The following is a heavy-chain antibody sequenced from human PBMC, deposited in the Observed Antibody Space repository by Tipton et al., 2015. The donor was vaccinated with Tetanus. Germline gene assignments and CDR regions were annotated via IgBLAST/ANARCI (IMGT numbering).Heavy chain of an antibody. Sequence: QVQLVQSGAEVKKPGASVKVSCKASGYTFTSYDINWVRQATGQGLEWMGWMNPNSGNTGYAQKFQGRVTMTRNTSISTAYMELSSLRSEDTAVYYCARALPRYCSSTSCLYGMDVWGQGTTVTVSS. CDR2: MNPNSGNT. V-gene: IGHV1-8*01. CDR3: ARALPRYCSSTSCLYGMDV. J-gene: IGHJ6*02. CDR1: GYTFTSYD. D-gene: IGHD2-2*01.